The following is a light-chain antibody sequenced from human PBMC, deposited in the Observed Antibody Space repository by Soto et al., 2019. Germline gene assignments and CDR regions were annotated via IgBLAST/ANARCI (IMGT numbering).Light chain of an antibody. CDR1: SSDVGGYNY. V-gene: IGLV2-11*01. CDR3: CSCAGSYTLG. J-gene: IGLJ1*01. Sequence: QSVLTQPRSVSGSPGQSVTISCTGTSSDVGGYNYVSWYQQHPGKAPKLMIYDVNKRPSGVPDRFSGSKSGNTASLTISGLQAEDEADYYCCSCAGSYTLGFGSGTKV. CDR2: DVN.